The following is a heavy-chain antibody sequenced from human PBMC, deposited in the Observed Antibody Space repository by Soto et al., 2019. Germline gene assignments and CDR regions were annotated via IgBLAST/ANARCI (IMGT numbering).Heavy chain of an antibody. Sequence: QVQLQQSGPGLVKPSQTLSLTCAVSGVSIGSDAYYWSWIRQHPGKGLEWVGFISHRGNTYYNPSLKSRLTLSADMSKNQFSLKLTSVTAADTAVYFCARYRFTAAWSKFDYWGQGTLVTVSS. CDR2: ISHRGNT. D-gene: IGHD3-16*02. V-gene: IGHV4-31*11. CDR3: ARYRFTAAWSKFDY. J-gene: IGHJ4*02. CDR1: GVSIGSDAYY.